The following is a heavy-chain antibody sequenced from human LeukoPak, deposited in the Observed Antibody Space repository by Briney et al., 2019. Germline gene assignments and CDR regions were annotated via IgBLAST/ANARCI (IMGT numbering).Heavy chain of an antibody. CDR3: VRVGTDSPWLWDY. CDR1: GFTLTTYW. CDR2: IKQDGSEK. J-gene: IGHJ4*02. V-gene: IGHV3-7*01. D-gene: IGHD5-18*01. Sequence: GGSLRLSCAASGFTLTTYWMSWVRQAPGKGLEWVANIKQDGSEKYYVDSVKGRFTISRDNAKNSLYLQMNSLRADDTAVYYCVRVGTDSPWLWDYWGQGTLVTVSS.